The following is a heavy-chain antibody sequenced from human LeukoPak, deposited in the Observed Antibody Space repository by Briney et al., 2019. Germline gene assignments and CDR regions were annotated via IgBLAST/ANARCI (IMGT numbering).Heavy chain of an antibody. J-gene: IGHJ4*02. CDR2: INAGNGNT. Sequence: GASVKVSCKASGGTFSSYAISWVRQAPGQRLEWMGWINAGNGNTKYSQKFQGRVTITRDTSASTAYMELSSLRSEDTAVYYCARDWGSSSGGSPHFDYWGQGTLVTVSS. V-gene: IGHV1-3*01. CDR3: ARDWGSSSGGSPHFDY. D-gene: IGHD6-6*01. CDR1: GGTFSSYA.